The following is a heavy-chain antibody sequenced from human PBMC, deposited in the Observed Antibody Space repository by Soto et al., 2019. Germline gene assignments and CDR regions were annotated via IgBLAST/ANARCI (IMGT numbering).Heavy chain of an antibody. D-gene: IGHD2-2*01. CDR1: GGTFNNYV. J-gene: IGHJ4*02. CDR2: IIPIFGTP. Sequence: GASVKVSCKASGGTFNNYVINCVRQAPGQGLEWMAGIIPIFGTPNYAQKFQGRVTITADKSTSTAYMELNSLRSEDTAVYYCAGRCDGTNCLAHFDYWGQGTLVTSPQ. CDR3: AGRCDGTNCLAHFDY. V-gene: IGHV1-69*06.